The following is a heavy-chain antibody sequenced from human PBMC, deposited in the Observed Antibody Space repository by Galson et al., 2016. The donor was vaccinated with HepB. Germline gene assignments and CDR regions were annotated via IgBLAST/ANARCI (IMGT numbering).Heavy chain of an antibody. Sequence: SVKVSCKASGYAYITYGITWVRQAPGQGLEWMGWISGYNGNTNYAQKLQGGVTMTTDTSTSTAYMELRSLRSDDTAVYYCARDRAPGRYCTSTNCYVYYGMDVWGQGTTVTVSS. CDR1: GYAYITYG. CDR2: ISGYNGNT. J-gene: IGHJ6*02. V-gene: IGHV1-18*01. D-gene: IGHD2-2*01. CDR3: ARDRAPGRYCTSTNCYVYYGMDV.